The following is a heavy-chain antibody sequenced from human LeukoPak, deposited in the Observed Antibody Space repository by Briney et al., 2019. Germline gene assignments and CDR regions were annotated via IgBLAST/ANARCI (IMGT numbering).Heavy chain of an antibody. Sequence: SVKVSCKASGGTFSSYAISWVRQAPGQGLEWMGGIIPIFGTANYAQKFQGRVTIPTDESTSTAYMELSSLRSEDTAVYYCARGFANFMTTVNYFDYWGQGTLVTVSS. V-gene: IGHV1-69*05. CDR3: ARGFANFMTTVNYFDY. J-gene: IGHJ4*02. CDR2: IIPIFGTA. D-gene: IGHD4-17*01. CDR1: GGTFSSYA.